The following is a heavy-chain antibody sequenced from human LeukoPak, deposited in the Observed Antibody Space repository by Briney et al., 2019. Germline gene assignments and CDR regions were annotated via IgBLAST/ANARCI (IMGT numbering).Heavy chain of an antibody. Sequence: SETLSLTCTVSGGSISSYYWSWIRQPPGKGLEWIGYIYYSGSTNYNPSLKSRVTISVATSKSQFSLKLSSVTAADTAVYYCASLSNEGGYGMDVWGQGTTVTVSS. CDR1: GGSISSYY. J-gene: IGHJ6*02. CDR3: ASLSNEGGYGMDV. D-gene: IGHD2/OR15-2a*01. CDR2: IYYSGST. V-gene: IGHV4-59*01.